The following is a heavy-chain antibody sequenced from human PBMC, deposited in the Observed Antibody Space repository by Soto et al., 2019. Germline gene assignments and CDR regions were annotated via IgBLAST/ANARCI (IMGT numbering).Heavy chain of an antibody. D-gene: IGHD3-10*01. CDR1: GVSIRSYF. J-gene: IGHJ4*02. CDR2: TYSNADT. CDR3: AGSKNRGESIDY. V-gene: IGHV4-59*01. Sequence: QVHLQESGPGLVKPSETLSLSCTVSGVSIRSYFWSWIRQPPGKGLEWVGYTYSNADTKYSPAFERRATISADASKKQFSLSLSRVSAADTALYFCAGSKNRGESIDYWGQGALVTVSS.